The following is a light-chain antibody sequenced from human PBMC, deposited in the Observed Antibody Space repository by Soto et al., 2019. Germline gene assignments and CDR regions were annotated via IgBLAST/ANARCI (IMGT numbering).Light chain of an antibody. J-gene: IGLJ2*01. CDR2: EVS. Sequence: QSALTQPPSASGSPGQSVTISCSGTSSDVGGYNLVSWYQQHPGKAPKLIIYEVSKPSGVPDRFSGSKSGNTASLTVSGLQAEDEADYYCSSYAGSDNFDVVFGGGTKLTVL. V-gene: IGLV2-8*01. CDR1: SSDVGGYNL. CDR3: SSYAGSDNFDVV.